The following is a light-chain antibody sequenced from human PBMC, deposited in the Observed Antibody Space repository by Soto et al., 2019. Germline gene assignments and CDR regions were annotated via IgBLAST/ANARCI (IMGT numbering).Light chain of an antibody. CDR3: QQRSNRPLT. CDR1: QSVSSY. J-gene: IGKJ4*01. V-gene: IGKV3-11*01. CDR2: DTS. Sequence: EIVLTQSPATLSLSPGERATLSCRADQSVSSYLAWYQQKPGQAPRLLIYDTSNRATGIPARFSGSGSGTDFTLTISSLAPEDFAVYYCQQRSNRPLTFGGGTKVDIK.